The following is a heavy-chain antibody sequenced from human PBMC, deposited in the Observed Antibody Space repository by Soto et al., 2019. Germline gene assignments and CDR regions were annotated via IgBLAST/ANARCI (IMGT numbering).Heavy chain of an antibody. Sequence: PGGSPRTSRSPPCFTFRNYCINWVPQAPGKGLEWVAVISYDGSNRYYADSVKGRFTISRDNSKNTLYLQMNSLRAEDTAVYYCAKERTETAFDYWGQGTLVTVSS. CDR1: CFTFRNYC. J-gene: IGHJ4*02. CDR2: ISYDGSNR. V-gene: IGHV3-30*18. CDR3: AKERTETAFDY.